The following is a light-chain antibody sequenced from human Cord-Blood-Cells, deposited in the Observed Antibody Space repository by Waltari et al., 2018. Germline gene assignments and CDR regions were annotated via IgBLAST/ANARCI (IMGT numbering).Light chain of an antibody. Sequence: QSVLTQPPSASGTPGQRVTISCSGSSSNIGSNYVYWYQQPPGTAPKLLIYRNKQRPSGVPDRFSGSKSGTSASLAISGRRSEDEADYYCAAWDDSLSGVVFGGGTKLTVL. J-gene: IGLJ2*01. CDR2: RNK. V-gene: IGLV1-47*01. CDR3: AAWDDSLSGVV. CDR1: SSNIGSNY.